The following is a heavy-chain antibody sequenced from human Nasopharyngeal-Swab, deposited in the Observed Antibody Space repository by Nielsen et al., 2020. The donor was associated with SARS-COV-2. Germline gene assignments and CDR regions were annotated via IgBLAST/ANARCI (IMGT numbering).Heavy chain of an antibody. CDR2: IYYSGST. D-gene: IGHD3-10*01. CDR1: GGSISGGGYY. Sequence: SETLSLTCTVSGGSISGGGYYWSWIRQHPGKGLEWIGYIYYSGSTYYNPSLKSRVTISVDTSKNQFSLKLSSVTAADTAVYYCARDGYGSGGMDVWGQGTTVTVSS. J-gene: IGHJ6*02. V-gene: IGHV4-31*03. CDR3: ARDGYGSGGMDV.